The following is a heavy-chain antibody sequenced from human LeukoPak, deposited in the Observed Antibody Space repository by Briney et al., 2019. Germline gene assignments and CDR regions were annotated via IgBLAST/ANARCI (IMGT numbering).Heavy chain of an antibody. D-gene: IGHD3-10*02. CDR2: ISSSGSTI. J-gene: IGHJ6*04. V-gene: IGHV3-48*04. CDR3: AELGITMIGGV. CDR1: GFTFRNYN. Sequence: GGSLRLSCAGSGFTFRNYNMNWVRQAPGKGLEWVSYISSSGSTIYYADSVKGRFTISRDNAKNSLYLQMNSLRAEDTAVCYCAELGITMIGGVWGKGTTVTISS.